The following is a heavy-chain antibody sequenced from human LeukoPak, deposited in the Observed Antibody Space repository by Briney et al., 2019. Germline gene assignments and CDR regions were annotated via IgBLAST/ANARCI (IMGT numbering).Heavy chain of an antibody. CDR3: TRDRAHGTQDY. V-gene: IGHV4-39*07. J-gene: IGHJ4*02. Sequence: SETLSLACTVSGGSFTDYFWGWIRQPPGKGLEWIGSIYYSGRTFYNPSLKNRVSISLDTSKGQFSLNLDSVTAADTAVYFCTRDRAHGTQDYWGQGTLVTVS. CDR2: IYYSGRT. D-gene: IGHD1-26*01. CDR1: GGSFTDYF.